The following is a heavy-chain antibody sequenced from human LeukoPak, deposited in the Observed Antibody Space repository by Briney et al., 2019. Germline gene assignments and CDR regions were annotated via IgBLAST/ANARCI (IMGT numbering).Heavy chain of an antibody. J-gene: IGHJ4*02. D-gene: IGHD5-24*01. CDR2: INHSGST. CDR1: GFTFSSYA. V-gene: IGHV4-34*01. Sequence: GALRLSCAASGFTFSSYAMSWVRQAPGKGLEWIGEINHSGSTNYNPSLKSRVTISVDTSKNQFSLNLSSVTAADTAVYYCARLAIGRRVATIPDDYWGQGTLVTVSS. CDR3: ARLAIGRRVATIPDDY.